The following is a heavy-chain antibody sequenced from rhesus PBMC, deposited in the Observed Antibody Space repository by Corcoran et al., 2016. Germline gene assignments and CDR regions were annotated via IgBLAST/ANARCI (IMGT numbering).Heavy chain of an antibody. CDR1: GASISNYW. CDR3: ARGCSSYLNDY. Sequence: QVQLQESGTGLVKPSETLSLTCAVSGASISNYWWSWIRQSPGKGLEWMAEINGDGGIAYHNPSHRSQVTISSDASRKQFSLKLTSVTAADTAVYYCARGCSSYLNDYWGQGVLVTVSS. V-gene: IGHV4-80*01. D-gene: IGHD2-15*01. CDR2: INGDGGIA. J-gene: IGHJ4*01.